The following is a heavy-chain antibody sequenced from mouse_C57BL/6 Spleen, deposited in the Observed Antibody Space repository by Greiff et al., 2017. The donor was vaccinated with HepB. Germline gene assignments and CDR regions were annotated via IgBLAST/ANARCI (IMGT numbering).Heavy chain of an antibody. V-gene: IGHV2-2*01. Sequence: QVQLQQSGPGLVQPSQSLSITCTVSGFSLTSYGVHWVRQSPGKGLEWLGVIWSGGSTDYNAAFISRLSISKDNSKSQVFFIMNSLQADDTAIYYCARNTDYYGSSGWYFDVWGTGTTVTVSS. D-gene: IGHD1-1*01. J-gene: IGHJ1*03. CDR1: GFSLTSYG. CDR2: IWSGGST. CDR3: ARNTDYYGSSGWYFDV.